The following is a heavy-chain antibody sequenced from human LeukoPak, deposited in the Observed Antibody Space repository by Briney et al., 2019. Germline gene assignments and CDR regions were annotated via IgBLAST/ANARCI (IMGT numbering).Heavy chain of an antibody. CDR3: ARSITMVRGVNTHFDY. CDR1: GYTFTSCA. D-gene: IGHD3-10*01. CDR2: INAGNGNT. J-gene: IGHJ4*02. Sequence: ASVKVSCKASGYTFTSCAMHWVRQAPGQRLEWMGWINAGNGNTKYSQKFQGRVTITRDTSASTAYMELSSLRSEDTAVYYCARSITMVRGVNTHFDYWGQGTLVTVSS. V-gene: IGHV1-3*01.